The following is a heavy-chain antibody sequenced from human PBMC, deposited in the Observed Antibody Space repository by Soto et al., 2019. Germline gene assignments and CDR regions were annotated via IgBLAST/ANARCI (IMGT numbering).Heavy chain of an antibody. Sequence: SETLSLTCSVSGGSVSNKTYYWSWIRQPPGKRLEWIGYVYYSGTTNYNPSLKSRVTISVDLSKNQVSLRLSSVTTADTALYYCARNTDVPQSLPSGYLFDYWGQGTLVTVSS. V-gene: IGHV4-61*01. CDR2: VYYSGTT. J-gene: IGHJ4*02. CDR3: ARNTDVPQSLPSGYLFDY. CDR1: GGSVSNKTYY. D-gene: IGHD5-18*01.